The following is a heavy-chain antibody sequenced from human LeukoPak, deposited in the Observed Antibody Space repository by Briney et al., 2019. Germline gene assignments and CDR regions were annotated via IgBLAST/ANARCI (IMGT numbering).Heavy chain of an antibody. Sequence: SETLSLTCAVYGGSFSGYYWSWIRQPPGKGLEWIGEINHSGSTNYNPSLKSRVTISVDTSKNQFSLKLSSVTAADTAVYYCARVWGTYYYGSGSYYFDYWGQGTLVTVSS. D-gene: IGHD3-10*01. CDR1: GGSFSGYY. CDR3: ARVWGTYYYGSGSYYFDY. J-gene: IGHJ4*02. CDR2: INHSGST. V-gene: IGHV4-34*01.